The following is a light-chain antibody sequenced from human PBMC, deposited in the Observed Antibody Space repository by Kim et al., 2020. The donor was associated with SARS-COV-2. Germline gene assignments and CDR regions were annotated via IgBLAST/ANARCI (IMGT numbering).Light chain of an antibody. J-gene: IGKJ1*01. V-gene: IGKV1-8*01. CDR1: QGISSY. Sequence: AIQMTQSPSSLSASTGDRVTITCRASQGISSYLAWYQQKSGKAPKLLIYAASTLQSGVPSRFSGSGSGTDFTLTISCLQSEDFATYYCQQYYSYPRTFGEGTKVDIK. CDR3: QQYYSYPRT. CDR2: AAS.